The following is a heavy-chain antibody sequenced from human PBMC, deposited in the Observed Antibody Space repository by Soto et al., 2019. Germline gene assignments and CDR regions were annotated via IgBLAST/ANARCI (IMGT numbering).Heavy chain of an antibody. J-gene: IGHJ4*02. CDR2: IDTAGDT. V-gene: IGHV3-13*01. Sequence: PGGSLRLSCEASGFTFSGFDMHWVRQPTGKGLEWVSTIDTAGDTYYAVSVKGRFTISRDNAKNSLSLQMNSLRAGDTAVYFCARGQEVGAHFFDSWGQGTQVTVSS. CDR3: ARGQEVGAHFFDS. CDR1: GFTFSGFD. D-gene: IGHD2-15*01.